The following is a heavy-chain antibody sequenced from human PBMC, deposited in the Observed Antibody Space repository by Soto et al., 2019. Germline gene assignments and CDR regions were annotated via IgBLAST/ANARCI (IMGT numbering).Heavy chain of an antibody. CDR2: ISSNSAYI. V-gene: IGHV3-21*01. CDR3: MRDASRDSSARGWFDP. CDR1: GFTFRSFT. J-gene: IGHJ5*02. D-gene: IGHD6-13*01. Sequence: LRLSCAASGFTFRSFTMNWVRQAPGKGLEWVSTISSNSAYIYYTDALRGRFTISRDNAKNSLHLQMNSLRAEDTAVYYCMRDASRDSSARGWFDPWGPGTLVTVS.